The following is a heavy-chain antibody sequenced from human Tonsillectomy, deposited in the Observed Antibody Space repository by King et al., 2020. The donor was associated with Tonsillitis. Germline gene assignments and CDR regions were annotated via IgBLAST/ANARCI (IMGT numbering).Heavy chain of an antibody. V-gene: IGHV3-15*05. CDR3: TTGGWEKQAFDH. D-gene: IGHD1-26*01. J-gene: IGHJ4*02. Sequence: VQLVESGGGLVKPGGALRLSCSASGFNFNDAGMTWVRQAPGKGLEWVARIKSNTDGGTTDYATPVQGRFTISRDDSGNTLDLQMNSLETEDTAMYYCTTGGWEKQAFDHWGQGSLVTVSS. CDR2: IKSNTDGGTT. CDR1: GFNFNDAG.